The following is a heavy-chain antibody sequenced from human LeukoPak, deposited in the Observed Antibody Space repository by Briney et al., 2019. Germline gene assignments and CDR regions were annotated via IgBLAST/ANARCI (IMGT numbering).Heavy chain of an antibody. CDR3: ARDGDYLLLSARYYMDV. Sequence: GASVKVSCKASGYTFTGYYMHWVRQAPGQGLEWMGWINPNSGGTNYAQKFQGRVTMTRDTSISTAYMELTSLTYDDTAVYYCARDGDYLLLSARYYMDVWGKGTTLTISS. V-gene: IGHV1-2*02. CDR1: GYTFTGYY. CDR2: INPNSGGT. D-gene: IGHD2-15*01. J-gene: IGHJ6*03.